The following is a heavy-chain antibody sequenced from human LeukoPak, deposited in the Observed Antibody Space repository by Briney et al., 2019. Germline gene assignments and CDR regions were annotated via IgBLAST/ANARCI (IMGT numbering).Heavy chain of an antibody. Sequence: GSLRLSCAASGFTFSSYSMNWARQAPGKGLEWIGSIYYSGSTYYNPSLKSRVTISVDTSKSQFSLKLSSVTAADTAVYYCARLKEFQKIFDYWGQGTLVTVSS. D-gene: IGHD2-21*01. CDR2: IYYSGST. CDR1: GFTFSSYS. CDR3: ARLKEFQKIFDY. J-gene: IGHJ4*02. V-gene: IGHV4-39*01.